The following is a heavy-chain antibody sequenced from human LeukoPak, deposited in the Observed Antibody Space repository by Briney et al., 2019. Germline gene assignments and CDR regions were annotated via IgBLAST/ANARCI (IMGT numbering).Heavy chain of an antibody. CDR1: GGSISSGSYY. Sequence: SETLSLTCTVSGGSISSGSYYWSWIRRPAGKGLEWIGRIYTSGSTNYNPSLKSRVTISVDTSKNQFSLKLSSVTAADTAVYYCARDQGRYYDFWSGPHRYWLDPWGQGTLVTVSS. V-gene: IGHV4-61*02. CDR3: ARDQGRYYDFWSGPHRYWLDP. J-gene: IGHJ5*02. D-gene: IGHD3-3*01. CDR2: IYTSGST.